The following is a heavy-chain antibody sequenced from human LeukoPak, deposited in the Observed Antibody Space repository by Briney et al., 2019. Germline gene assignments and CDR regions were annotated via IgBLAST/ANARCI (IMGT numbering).Heavy chain of an antibody. Sequence: GGSLRLSCAASGFTFSSYAMHWVRQAPGKGLEWVAVISYDGSNKYYADSVKGRFTISRDNSKNTLYLQMNSLRAEDTAVYYCAKDRALIAAAEPTMDVWGKGTTVTVSS. D-gene: IGHD6-13*01. CDR2: ISYDGSNK. CDR3: AKDRALIAAAEPTMDV. J-gene: IGHJ6*03. V-gene: IGHV3-30-3*01. CDR1: GFTFSSYA.